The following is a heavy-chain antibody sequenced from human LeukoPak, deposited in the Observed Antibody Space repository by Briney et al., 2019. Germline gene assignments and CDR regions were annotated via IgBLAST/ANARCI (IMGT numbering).Heavy chain of an antibody. Sequence: PGGSLRLSCAASGFTFSSYGMHWVRQAPGKGLEWVAVIWYDGSNKYYADSVKGRFTISRDNSKNTLYLQMNSLRAEDTAVYYCARARLRFLEHRIFAFDYWGRGTLVTVSS. CDR1: GFTFSSYG. J-gene: IGHJ4*02. CDR2: IWYDGSNK. V-gene: IGHV3-33*01. CDR3: ARARLRFLEHRIFAFDY. D-gene: IGHD3-3*01.